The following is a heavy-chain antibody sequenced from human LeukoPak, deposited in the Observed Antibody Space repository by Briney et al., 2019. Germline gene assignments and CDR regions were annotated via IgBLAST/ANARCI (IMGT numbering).Heavy chain of an antibody. CDR1: GGSISSYY. V-gene: IGHV4-59*01. D-gene: IGHD6-13*01. CDR2: IYYSGRT. Sequence: SESLSLTCPVSGGSISSYYWSWIRLPPGKGMEWLGYIYYSGRTNYNPSLKSRVTVSVDTSKNQFSLKLSSVTAADTAVYYCAREGVMGQQQTKNYYYYYYMDVWGKGTTVTISS. J-gene: IGHJ6*03. CDR3: AREGVMGQQQTKNYYYYYYMDV.